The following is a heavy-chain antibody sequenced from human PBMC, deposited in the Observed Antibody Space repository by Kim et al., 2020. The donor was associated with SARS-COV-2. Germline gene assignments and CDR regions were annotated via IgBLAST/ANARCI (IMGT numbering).Heavy chain of an antibody. D-gene: IGHD5-18*01. J-gene: IGHJ4*01. CDR2: IYPGDPET. CDR1: GYNFPDYW. V-gene: IGHV5-51*01. CDR3: ARGSRVVDTTAFDY. Sequence: GESLKISCKASGYNFPDYWIGWVRQVPGKGLEWMGIIYPGDPETRYSPSFQGLVTISADKSITTAYLQWSSLKGSDTAMYYCARGSRVVDTTAFDYWGHGTRFTVSS.